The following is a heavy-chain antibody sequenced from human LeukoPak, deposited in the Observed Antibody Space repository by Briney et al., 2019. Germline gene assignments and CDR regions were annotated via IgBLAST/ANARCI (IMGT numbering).Heavy chain of an antibody. CDR1: GFTFSSYS. V-gene: IGHV3-21*01. J-gene: IGHJ4*02. Sequence: GGSLRLSCAASGFTFSSYSMNWVRQAPGKGLEWVSVISSSSSYIYYADSVRGRFTISRDNAKNSLYLQMNSLRAEDTAVYYCARDLSSIAAYWGQGTLVTVSS. CDR3: ARDLSSIAAY. CDR2: ISSSSSYI. D-gene: IGHD6-6*01.